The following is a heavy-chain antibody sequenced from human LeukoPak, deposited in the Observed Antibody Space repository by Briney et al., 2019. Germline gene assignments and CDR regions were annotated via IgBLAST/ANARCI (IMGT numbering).Heavy chain of an antibody. J-gene: IGHJ1*01. D-gene: IGHD2-21*02. Sequence: GGSLRLSCAASGFTFSVYWIYWVRQAPGKGLVWVSRVSGEGNRSTYADSVKGRFTISRDNAKNTVYLQMNSMRAEDTAVYYCARTYCGGDCYGYFQHWGQGTLVTVSS. CDR2: VSGEGNRS. V-gene: IGHV3-74*01. CDR1: GFTFSVYW. CDR3: ARTYCGGDCYGYFQH.